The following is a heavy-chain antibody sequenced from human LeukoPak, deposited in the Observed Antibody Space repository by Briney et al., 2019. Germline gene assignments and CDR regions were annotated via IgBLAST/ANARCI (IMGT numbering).Heavy chain of an antibody. CDR2: IYPGDSDT. CDR3: ARAGYQLLRWFDP. Sequence: GESLKISCKGSGCSFTSYWIGWVRQMPGKGLEWMGIIYPGDSDTRYSPSFQGQVTISADKSISTAYLQWSSLKASDTAMYYCARAGYQLLRWFDPWGQGTLVTVSS. D-gene: IGHD2-2*01. V-gene: IGHV5-51*01. CDR1: GCSFTSYW. J-gene: IGHJ5*02.